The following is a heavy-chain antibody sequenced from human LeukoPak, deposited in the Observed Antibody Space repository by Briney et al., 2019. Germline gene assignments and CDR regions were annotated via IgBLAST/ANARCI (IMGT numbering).Heavy chain of an antibody. D-gene: IGHD1-26*01. J-gene: IGHJ4*02. V-gene: IGHV3-7*01. CDR3: ARESRSGRFSKLTDLDY. CDR2: IKQDASEK. Sequence: QPGGSLRLSCAASGFRFSSYWMTWVRQAPGKGLEWVANIKQDASEKYYVDSVRGRFTISRDNAKNSLYLQMNNLRAEDTAVYYCARESRSGRFSKLTDLDYWGQGTLVTLSS. CDR1: GFRFSSYW.